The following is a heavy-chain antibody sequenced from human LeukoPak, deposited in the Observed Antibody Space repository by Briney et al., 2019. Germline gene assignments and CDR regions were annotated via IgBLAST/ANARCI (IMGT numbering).Heavy chain of an antibody. CDR1: GFTFSGYS. CDR2: ISSSSSYI. CDR3: ARDAAVVTAIANFDY. D-gene: IGHD2-21*02. J-gene: IGHJ4*02. Sequence: GGSLRLSCAASGFTFSGYSMNWVRQAPGKGLEWVASISSSSSYIYYADSVKGRFTISRDNAKNSLYLQMNSLRAEDTAVYYCARDAAVVTAIANFDYWGQGTLVTVSS. V-gene: IGHV3-21*01.